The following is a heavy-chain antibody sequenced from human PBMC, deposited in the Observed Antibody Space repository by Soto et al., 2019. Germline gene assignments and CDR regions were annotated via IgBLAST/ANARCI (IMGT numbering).Heavy chain of an antibody. J-gene: IGHJ1*01. CDR2: VYYNGDT. D-gene: IGHD1-26*01. Sequence: QVQLQESGPGLVEPSGTLSLTCAVSGGSIDSSNWWSWVRQPPGKGLEWVGEVYYNGDTNYNPSFKSLVSVAADTCKNQFSLKLSFVTAADTAVYYCDKESLLDLGAISRIFQQWGQGTLVTVSS. CDR1: GGSIDSSNW. V-gene: IGHV4-4*02. CDR3: DKESLLDLGAISRIFQQ.